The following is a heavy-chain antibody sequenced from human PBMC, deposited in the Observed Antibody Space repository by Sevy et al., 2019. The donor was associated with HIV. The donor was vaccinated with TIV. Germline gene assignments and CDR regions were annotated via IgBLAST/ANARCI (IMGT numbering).Heavy chain of an antibody. CDR1: GGSISSYY. Sequence: SETLSLTCTVSGGSISSYYWSWIRQPPGKGLEGIGYIHYSGSTNYNPSLKSRVTISVDKSKNQFSLKLSSVTAAETAVYYCAREGRWLQLPDYYGMDVWGQGTTVTVSS. V-gene: IGHV4-59*01. CDR2: IHYSGST. J-gene: IGHJ6*02. D-gene: IGHD5-12*01. CDR3: AREGRWLQLPDYYGMDV.